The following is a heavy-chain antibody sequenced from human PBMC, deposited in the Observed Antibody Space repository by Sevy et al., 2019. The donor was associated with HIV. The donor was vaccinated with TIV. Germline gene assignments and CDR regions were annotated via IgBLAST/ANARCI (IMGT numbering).Heavy chain of an antibody. CDR1: GFTFRSYA. D-gene: IGHD5-18*01. Sequence: GGSLRLSCAGSGFTFRSYAIHWVRQAPGRGLEWVAVISYDGNKKYYADSVKGRFTISRDDSKNTLFLQMSSLTTEDTALYYCARDQCAYNYGPGGYWGQGTLVTVSS. J-gene: IGHJ4*02. CDR2: ISYDGNKK. V-gene: IGHV3-30-3*01. CDR3: ARDQCAYNYGPGGY.